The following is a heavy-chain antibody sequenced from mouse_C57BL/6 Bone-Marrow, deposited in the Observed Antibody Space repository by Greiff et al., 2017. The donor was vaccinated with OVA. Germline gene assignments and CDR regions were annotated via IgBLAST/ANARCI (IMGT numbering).Heavy chain of an antibody. J-gene: IGHJ4*01. CDR3: ARCDYDYAMDY. CDR1: GSTFTSYS. CDR2: IDPSDSET. D-gene: IGHD2-4*01. V-gene: IGHV1-52*01. Sequence: VHLHPSVPVLVSPVSSVPLSCKASGSTFTSYSLPWLPQLPFHVLSWIGNIDPSDSETHSNQKFKDKATLTVDKSSSTAYMQLNSLTSEDSAVYYCARCDYDYAMDYWGQGTSVTVSS.